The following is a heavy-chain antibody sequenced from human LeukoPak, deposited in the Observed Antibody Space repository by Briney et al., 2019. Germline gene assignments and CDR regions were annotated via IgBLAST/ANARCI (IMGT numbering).Heavy chain of an antibody. V-gene: IGHV3-30*18. CDR2: ISYDGSNK. CDR3: AKEGDSSGYNRYFDY. J-gene: IGHJ4*02. CDR1: GFTLSSYA. D-gene: IGHD3-22*01. Sequence: PGRSLRLSCAASGFTLSSYAMHWVRQAPGKGLEWVAGISYDGSNKYYADSVKGRFTISRDNSKNTLYLQMNSLGAEDTAVYYCAKEGDSSGYNRYFDYWGQGTLVTVSS.